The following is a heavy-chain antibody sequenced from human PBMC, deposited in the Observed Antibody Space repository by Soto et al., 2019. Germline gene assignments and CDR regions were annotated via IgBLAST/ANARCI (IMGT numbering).Heavy chain of an antibody. J-gene: IGHJ6*02. V-gene: IGHV1-18*01. Sequence: QVQLVQSGAEVKKPGASVKVSCKASGYTFTSYGISWVRQAPGQGLEWMGWISAYNGNTNYAQKLQGRVTMTTDTSTSTAYMELRSLRSDVTAVYYCARDGCSGGSCYLLGTLYYYYYGMDVWGQGTTVTVSS. CDR2: ISAYNGNT. D-gene: IGHD2-15*01. CDR1: GYTFTSYG. CDR3: ARDGCSGGSCYLLGTLYYYYYGMDV.